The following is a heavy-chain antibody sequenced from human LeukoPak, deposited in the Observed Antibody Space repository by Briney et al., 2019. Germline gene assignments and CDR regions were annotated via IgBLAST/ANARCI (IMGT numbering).Heavy chain of an antibody. J-gene: IGHJ6*03. D-gene: IGHD2-2*01. Sequence: GGSLRLSCAASGFTFSGSAMHWVRQASGKGLEWVGRIRSKANSYATAYAASVKGRFTISRDDSKNTAYLQMNSLRAEDTAVYYCARDKRYCSSTSCYYYYYYMDVWGKGTTVTISS. CDR2: IRSKANSYAT. CDR3: ARDKRYCSSTSCYYYYYYMDV. V-gene: IGHV3-73*01. CDR1: GFTFSGSA.